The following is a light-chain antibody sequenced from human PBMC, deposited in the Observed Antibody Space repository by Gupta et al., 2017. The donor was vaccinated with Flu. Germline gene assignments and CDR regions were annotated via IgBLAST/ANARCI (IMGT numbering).Light chain of an antibody. Sequence: PVTLGQPASISCRSSQSLVYSDGNTYLNWFQQRPGQSTMLLIYEVSNRDSGVPDIFSGSGSGTDFTLNISRVEAEDVGVYHCQKGTPPLTFGQGTKVEIK. CDR1: QSLVYSDGNTY. CDR2: EVS. J-gene: IGKJ2*01. V-gene: IGKV2-30*01. CDR3: QKGTPPLT.